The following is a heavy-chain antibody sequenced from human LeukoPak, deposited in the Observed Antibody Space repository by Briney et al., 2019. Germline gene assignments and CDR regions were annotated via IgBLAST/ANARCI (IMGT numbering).Heavy chain of an antibody. D-gene: IGHD2-15*01. J-gene: IGHJ6*04. CDR2: IYYSGST. CDR3: ARLTVVVVAATV. Sequence: SETLSLTCTASGGSISSSSYYWGWIRQPPGKGLEWIGSIYYSGSTYYNPSLKSRVTISVDTSKNQFSLKLSSVTAADTAVYYCARLTVVVVAATVWGKGTTVTVSS. CDR1: GGSISSSSYY. V-gene: IGHV4-39*01.